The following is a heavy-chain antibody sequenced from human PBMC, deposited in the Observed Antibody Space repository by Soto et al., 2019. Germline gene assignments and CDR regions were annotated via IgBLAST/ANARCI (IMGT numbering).Heavy chain of an antibody. CDR1: GYTFASHS. CDR3: ARGKAGTMVRGVVITHNWFDS. V-gene: IGHV1-18*01. CDR2: ISTYNGDT. D-gene: IGHD3-10*01. J-gene: IGHJ5*01. Sequence: QVQLVKSGPEVKKPGASVKVSCKASGYTFASHSISWVRQAPGQGLEWMGWISTYNGDTKTAQKLQDRITISIDTSSSTAYMELKSLKSDDTAVYYCARGKAGTMVRGVVITHNWFDSWGQGTLVTVSS.